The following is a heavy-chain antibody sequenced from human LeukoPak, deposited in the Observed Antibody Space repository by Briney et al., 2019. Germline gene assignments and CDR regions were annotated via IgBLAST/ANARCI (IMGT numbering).Heavy chain of an antibody. Sequence: SETLTLPCSVCGGSMCLYYWSWLRQPPGKGLEWIGYIYYRGGTNYNPSLKSRVTMSLDTSKNQISLMLSSVTAADTAVYYSSRKSGHRTGYYSVDLWGQGTKVTVSS. CDR3: SRKSGHRTGYYSVDL. D-gene: IGHD3-10*02. CDR1: GGSMCLYY. CDR2: IYYRGGT. J-gene: IGHJ3*01. V-gene: IGHV4-59*01.